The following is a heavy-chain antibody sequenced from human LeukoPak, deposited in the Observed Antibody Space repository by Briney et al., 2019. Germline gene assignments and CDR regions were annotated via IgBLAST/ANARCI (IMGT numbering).Heavy chain of an antibody. CDR3: ARDTHGIQLSYYGMDV. CDR2: ISAYNGNT. Sequence: ASVKVSCKASGYTFTSYGISWVRQAPGQGLEWMGWISAYNGNTNYAQKLQGRVTMTTDTSTSTAYMELRSLRSDDTAVYYCARDTHGIQLSYYGMDVWGQGTTVTVSS. J-gene: IGHJ6*02. V-gene: IGHV1-18*01. D-gene: IGHD5-18*01. CDR1: GYTFTSYG.